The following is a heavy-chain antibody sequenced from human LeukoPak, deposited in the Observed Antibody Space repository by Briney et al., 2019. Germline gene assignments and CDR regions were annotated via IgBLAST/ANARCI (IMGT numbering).Heavy chain of an antibody. CDR1: GYSFTSYW. CDR2: IDPSDSYT. Sequence: GESLKISCKGSGYSFTSYWISWVRQMPGKGLEWMGRIDPSDSYTNYSPSFQGHVTISADKSISTAYLQWSSLKASDTAMYYCARHESSGKWFGELDYFDYWGQGTLVPVSS. J-gene: IGHJ4*02. CDR3: ARHESSGKWFGELDYFDY. V-gene: IGHV5-10-1*01. D-gene: IGHD3-10*01.